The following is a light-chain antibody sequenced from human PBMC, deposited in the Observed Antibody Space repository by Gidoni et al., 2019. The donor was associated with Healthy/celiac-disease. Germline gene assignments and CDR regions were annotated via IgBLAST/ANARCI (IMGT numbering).Light chain of an antibody. V-gene: IGKV1-39*01. J-gene: IGKJ2*01. Sequence: DIQMTQSPSSLSASIGDRVTITCRASQSISSYLNWYQQKPGKAPKLLIYAASSLQSGVPSRFSGSGSATDFSLTISSLHPEDFATYYCQQSYSTPYTFGQGTKLEI. CDR1: QSISSY. CDR2: AAS. CDR3: QQSYSTPYT.